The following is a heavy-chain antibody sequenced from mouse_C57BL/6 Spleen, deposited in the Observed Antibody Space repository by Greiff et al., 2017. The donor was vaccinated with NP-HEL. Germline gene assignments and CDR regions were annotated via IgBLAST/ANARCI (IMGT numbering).Heavy chain of an antibody. Sequence: QVQLQQPGAELVMPGASVKLSCKASGYTFTSYWMHWMKQRPGQGLEWIGEIDPSDSYTNYNQKFKGKSTLTVDKSSSTAYMQLSSLTSEDSAVYYCARSEDGYFYWGQGTTLTVSS. CDR1: GYTFTSYW. J-gene: IGHJ2*01. V-gene: IGHV1-69*01. CDR3: ARSEDGYFY. CDR2: IDPSDSYT. D-gene: IGHD2-3*01.